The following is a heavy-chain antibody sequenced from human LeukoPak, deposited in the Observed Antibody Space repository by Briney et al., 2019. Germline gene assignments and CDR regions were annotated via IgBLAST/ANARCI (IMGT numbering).Heavy chain of an antibody. V-gene: IGHV4-34*09. CDR1: GGSFSGYY. D-gene: IGHD1-1*01. CDR2: IYYSGST. J-gene: IGHJ5*02. CDR3: ARCRLERWFDP. Sequence: SETLSLTCAVYGGSFSGYYWSWIRQPPGKGLEWIGYIYYSGSTYYNPSLKSRVTISVDTSKNQFSLKLSSVTAADTAVYYCARCRLERWFDPWGQGTLVTVSS.